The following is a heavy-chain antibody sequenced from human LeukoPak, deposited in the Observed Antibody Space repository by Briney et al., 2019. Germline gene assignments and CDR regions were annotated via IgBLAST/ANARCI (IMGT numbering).Heavy chain of an antibody. CDR3: ARAASGYGYYFDY. CDR1: GFTFSSYW. V-gene: IGHV3-7*01. Sequence: PGGSLRLSXAASGFTFSSYWMSWVRQAPGKGLEWVANIKQDGSEKYYVDSVKGRFTISRDNAKNSLYLQMNSLRAEDTAVYYCARAASGYGYYFDYWGQGTLVTVSS. D-gene: IGHD3-22*01. CDR2: IKQDGSEK. J-gene: IGHJ4*02.